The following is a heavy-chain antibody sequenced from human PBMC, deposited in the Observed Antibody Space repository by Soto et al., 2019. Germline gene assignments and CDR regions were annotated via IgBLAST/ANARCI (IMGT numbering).Heavy chain of an antibody. J-gene: IGHJ4*02. D-gene: IGHD2-15*01. CDR2: INPSGGST. CDR1: GYSFTSYY. Sequence: ASVKVSCKSSGYSFTSYYMHCVRQAPGQGLEWMGIINPSGGSTSYAQKFQGRVTMTRDTSTSTVYMELSSLRSEDTAVYYCARDRADCSGGSCYLHFDYWGQGTLVTVSS. CDR3: ARDRADCSGGSCYLHFDY. V-gene: IGHV1-46*01.